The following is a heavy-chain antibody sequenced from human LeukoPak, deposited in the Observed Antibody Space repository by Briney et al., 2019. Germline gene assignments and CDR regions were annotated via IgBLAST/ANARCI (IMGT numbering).Heavy chain of an antibody. V-gene: IGHV3-74*01. J-gene: IGHJ4*01. CDR3: ASASSHRIAAGGDY. D-gene: IGHD6-13*01. Sequence: GGSLRLSCAASGFTFTNYWMHWVRQGQGKGLVWVSRISTDGSSRHYADSVKGRFTIFRDNSKNMMYLQMNSLRAEDTAIYYCASASSHRIAAGGDYWGHGTLVTVSS. CDR2: ISTDGSSR. CDR1: GFTFTNYW.